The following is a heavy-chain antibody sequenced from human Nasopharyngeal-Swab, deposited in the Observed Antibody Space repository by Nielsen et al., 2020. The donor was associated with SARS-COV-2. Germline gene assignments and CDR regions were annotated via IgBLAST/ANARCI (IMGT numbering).Heavy chain of an antibody. CDR2: ISSSSSYI. J-gene: IGHJ6*02. V-gene: IGHV3-21*01. CDR3: ARDPGPADYDFWSGYPGGMDV. Sequence: GGSLRLSCAASGLTFSSYSMNWVRQAPGKGLEWVSSISSSSSYIYYADSVKGRFTISRDNAKNSLYLQMNSLRAEDTAVYYCARDPGPADYDFWSGYPGGMDVWGQGTTVTVSS. D-gene: IGHD3-3*01. CDR1: GLTFSSYS.